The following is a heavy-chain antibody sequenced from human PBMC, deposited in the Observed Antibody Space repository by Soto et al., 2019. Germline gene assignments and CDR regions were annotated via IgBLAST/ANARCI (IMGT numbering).Heavy chain of an antibody. CDR1: GYTFTGYY. CDR2: INPNSGGT. V-gene: IGHV1-2*02. CDR3: ARDQAEYFQH. J-gene: IGHJ1*01. Sequence: QVQLVQSGAEVKKPGASVKVSCKASGYTFTGYYMHWVRQAPGQGLEWMGWINPNSGGTNYAQKFQGRVTITADESTSTAYMELSSLRSEDTAVYYCARDQAEYFQHWGQGTLVTVSS.